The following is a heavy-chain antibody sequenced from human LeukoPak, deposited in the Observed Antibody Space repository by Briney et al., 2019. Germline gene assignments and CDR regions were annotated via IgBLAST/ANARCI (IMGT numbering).Heavy chain of an antibody. V-gene: IGHV1-46*01. J-gene: IGHJ4*02. CDR1: GYTFTSYY. CDR2: INPSGGST. D-gene: IGHD3-22*01. CDR3: AREYYYDSRGYYSATFDY. Sequence: ASVKVSCKASGYTFTSYYMHWVRQAPGQGLEWMGIINPSGGSTSYAQKFQGRVTMTRDTSTSTVYMELSSLRSEDTAVYYCAREYYYDSRGYYSATFDYWGQGTLVTVSS.